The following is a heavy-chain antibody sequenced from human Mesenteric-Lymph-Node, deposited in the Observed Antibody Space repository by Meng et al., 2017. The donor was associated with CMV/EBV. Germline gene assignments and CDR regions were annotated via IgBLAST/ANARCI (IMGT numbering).Heavy chain of an antibody. D-gene: IGHD2-2*01. J-gene: IGHJ2*01. CDR2: IYYSGTT. Sequence: SGGYSWTWLRQHPGKGLEWIGSIYYSGTTYYNSALKSRVSISVDTSKNQFALNLNSVTAADTAVYSCARYRYCSSADCFNVRFFDLWGRGTLVTVSS. CDR3: ARYRYCSSADCFNVRFFDL. V-gene: IGHV4-31*02. CDR1: SGGYS.